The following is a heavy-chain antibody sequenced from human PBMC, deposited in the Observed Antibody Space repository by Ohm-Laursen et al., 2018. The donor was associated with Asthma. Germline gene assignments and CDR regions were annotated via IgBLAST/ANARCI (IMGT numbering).Heavy chain of an antibody. CDR2: ISGGGDNT. Sequence: SLRLSCAASGFTFSSYAMSWVRQAPGKGLEWVSAISGGGDNTNYADSVKGRFTISRDESKNTLYLQMNSLRDEDTALYYCAKALVGAPLYYHYYGMDVWGQGTTVTVSS. J-gene: IGHJ6*02. CDR3: AKALVGAPLYYHYYGMDV. V-gene: IGHV3-23*01. CDR1: GFTFSSYA. D-gene: IGHD1-26*01.